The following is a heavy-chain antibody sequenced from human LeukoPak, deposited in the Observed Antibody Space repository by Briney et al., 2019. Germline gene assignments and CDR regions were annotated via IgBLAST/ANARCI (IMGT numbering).Heavy chain of an antibody. D-gene: IGHD4-17*01. J-gene: IGHJ3*02. CDR2: MNPNSGNT. Sequence: ASVKVSCKSSGYTFTSYDINWERQATGQGLEWMGRMNPNSGNTGYAQKFQGRVTMTRNTSISTAYMELSSLRSEDTAVYYCASPTGHQTTVTKDAFDIWGQGTMVTVSS. V-gene: IGHV1-8*01. CDR3: ASPTGHQTTVTKDAFDI. CDR1: GYTFTSYD.